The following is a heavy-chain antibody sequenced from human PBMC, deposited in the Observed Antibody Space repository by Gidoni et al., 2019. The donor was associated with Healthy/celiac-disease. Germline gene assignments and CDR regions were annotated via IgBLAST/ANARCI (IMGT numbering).Heavy chain of an antibody. D-gene: IGHD2-21*02. Sequence: QVQLVESGGGVAQPGRSLRLSCAPSGFTFSSYAMHWVRQAPGKGLEWVAVISYDGSNKYYADSVKGRFTISRDNSKNTLYLQMNSLRAEDTAVYYCARVVTAMYYYYGMDVWGQGTTVTVSS. J-gene: IGHJ6*02. CDR2: ISYDGSNK. CDR1: GFTFSSYA. CDR3: ARVVTAMYYYYGMDV. V-gene: IGHV3-30-3*01.